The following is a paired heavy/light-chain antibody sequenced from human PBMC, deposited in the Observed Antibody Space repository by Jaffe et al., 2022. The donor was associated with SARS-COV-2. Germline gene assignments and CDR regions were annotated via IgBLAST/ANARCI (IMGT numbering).Light chain of an antibody. J-gene: IGKJ4*01. CDR1: QGISSS. CDR3: QQVKSYPLT. Sequence: DIQLTQSPSFLSASIGDRVTVTCRASQGISSSLAWYQQKPGKAPKLLIYSASTLQSGVPSRFSGSGSGTEFTLTISSLQPEDFATYYCQQVKSYPLTFGGGTKVEIK. CDR2: SAS. V-gene: IGKV1-9*01.
Heavy chain of an antibody. D-gene: IGHD3-10*01. Sequence: EVQLVESGGGLVQPGGSLTLSCAASGFTFDSFWMSWVRQAPGKGREWVANINQGGSDKYYVDSVKGRFTISRDNAKNSLYLQLNGLRAEDTAVYYCARTRSYGHDYWGQGTLVTVSS. CDR3: ARTRSYGHDY. V-gene: IGHV3-7*03. J-gene: IGHJ4*02. CDR2: INQGGSDK. CDR1: GFTFDSFW.